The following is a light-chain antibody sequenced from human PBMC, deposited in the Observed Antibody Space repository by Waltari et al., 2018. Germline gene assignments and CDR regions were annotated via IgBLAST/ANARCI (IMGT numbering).Light chain of an antibody. CDR2: DVT. CDR1: TSDVGSYNY. CDR3: SSYTSINTLVV. Sequence: QSALTQPASVSGSPEQSITISCTGTTSDVGSYNYVSWYQQHPGKAPNLMIYDVTNRPSGVSNRFSGSKSGNTASLTIYGLQAEDEADYYCSSYTSINTLVVFGGGTKLTVL. V-gene: IGLV2-14*03. J-gene: IGLJ2*01.